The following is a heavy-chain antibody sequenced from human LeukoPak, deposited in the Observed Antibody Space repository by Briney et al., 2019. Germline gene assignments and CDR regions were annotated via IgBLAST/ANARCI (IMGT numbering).Heavy chain of an antibody. CDR1: GFTCSDYS. CDR2: IYYSGST. Sequence: LWGSLRLSCAASGFTCSDYSMNWVRPPPGKGLEWIGYIYYSGSTNYNPSLKSRVTISVDTSKNQFSLKLSSVTAADTAVYYCARIGGNYVGYYYYYYMDVWGKGTTVTVSS. CDR3: ARIGGNYVGYYYYYYMDV. V-gene: IGHV4-59*01. D-gene: IGHD4-23*01. J-gene: IGHJ6*03.